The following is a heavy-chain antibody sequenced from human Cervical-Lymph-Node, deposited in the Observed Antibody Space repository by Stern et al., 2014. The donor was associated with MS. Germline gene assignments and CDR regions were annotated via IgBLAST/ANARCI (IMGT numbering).Heavy chain of an antibody. CDR2: IYTGDSHT. Sequence: EVQLVQSGAEVKKPGESLKISCKTSGYTFISYWIGWVRQMPGRGLEGMGIIYTGDSHTRYSPPFQGQVTISVDKSISTAYLQWSSLKASDTAIYYCARRSWDYRREYYFDFWGQGTLVTVSS. D-gene: IGHD4-11*01. V-gene: IGHV5-51*03. CDR1: GYTFISYW. J-gene: IGHJ4*02. CDR3: ARRSWDYRREYYFDF.